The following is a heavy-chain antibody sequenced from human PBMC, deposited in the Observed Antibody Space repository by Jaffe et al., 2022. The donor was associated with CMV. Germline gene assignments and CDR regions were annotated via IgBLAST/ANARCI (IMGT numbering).Heavy chain of an antibody. D-gene: IGHD5-18*01. CDR1: GFTFSNAW. Sequence: EVQLVESGGGLVKPGGSLRLSCAASGFTFSNAWMSWVRQAPGKGLEWVGRIKSKTDGGTTDYAAPVKGRFTISRDDSKNTLYLQMNSLKTEDTAVYYCTTDKREVGYSYGAGYYYYYYYMDVWGKGTTVTVSS. V-gene: IGHV3-15*01. CDR3: TTDKREVGYSYGAGYYYYYYYMDV. J-gene: IGHJ6*03. CDR2: IKSKTDGGTT.